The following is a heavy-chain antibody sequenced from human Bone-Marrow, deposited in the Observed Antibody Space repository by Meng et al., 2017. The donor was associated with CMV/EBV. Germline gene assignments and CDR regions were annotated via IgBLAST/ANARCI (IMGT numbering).Heavy chain of an antibody. CDR1: GFTVSSNY. Sequence: GESLKISCAASGFTVSSNYTSWVRQAPGKGLEWVSVIYSGGSTYYADSVKGRFSISRDNARKSLYLQMSSLRAEDTAVYYCARDRGEYYYNGMDVWGQGTTVTGSS. CDR3: ARDRGEYYYNGMDV. D-gene: IGHD3-16*01. CDR2: IYSGGST. J-gene: IGHJ6*01. V-gene: IGHV3-53*01.